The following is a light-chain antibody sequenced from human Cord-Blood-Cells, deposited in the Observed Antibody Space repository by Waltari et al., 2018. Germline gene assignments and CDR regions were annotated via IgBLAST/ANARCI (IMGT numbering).Light chain of an antibody. J-gene: IGLJ1*01. V-gene: IGLV2-14*01. CDR1: SSDVGGYNY. CDR2: EVS. CDR3: SSYTSSSTPYV. Sequence: QSALTPPASVSGSPGQSITISCTGTSSDVGGYNYVSRYQQHPGKAPKLMIYEVSNRPSGVSNRFSGSKSGNTASLTISGLQAEDEADYYCSSYTSSSTPYVFGTGTKVTVL.